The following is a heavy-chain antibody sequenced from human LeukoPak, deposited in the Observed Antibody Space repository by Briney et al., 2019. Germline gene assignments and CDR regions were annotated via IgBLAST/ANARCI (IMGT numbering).Heavy chain of an antibody. CDR3: ARSNLGVEMASDY. Sequence: GGSLRLSCAASGFTVSSNYMSWVRQAPGKGLEWASVIYSGGSTYYADSVKGRFTISRDNSKNTLYLQMNSLRAEDTAVYYCARSNLGVEMASDYWGRGTLVTVSS. CDR2: IYSGGST. D-gene: IGHD5-24*01. V-gene: IGHV3-53*01. J-gene: IGHJ4*02. CDR1: GFTVSSNY.